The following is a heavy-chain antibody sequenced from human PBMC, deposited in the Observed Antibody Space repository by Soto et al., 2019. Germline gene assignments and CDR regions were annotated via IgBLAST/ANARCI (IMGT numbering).Heavy chain of an antibody. CDR1: GGSMSSYY. V-gene: IGHV4-59*12. J-gene: IGHJ4*02. CDR2: ISYSGST. D-gene: IGHD6-13*01. CDR3: AGGYSIFDY. Sequence: SETLSLTCTVSGGSMSSYYWTWLRQSPGRGLEWIGYISYSGSTYYNPSLKSRVTISADTSKNQFSLRMNSVTAADTAVYYCAGGYSIFDYWGQGTLVTVSS.